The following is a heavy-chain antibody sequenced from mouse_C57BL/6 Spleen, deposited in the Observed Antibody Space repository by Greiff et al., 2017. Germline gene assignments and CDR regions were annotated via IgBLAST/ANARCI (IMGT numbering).Heavy chain of an antibody. J-gene: IGHJ4*01. CDR2: ISDGGSYT. CDR3: AGDKPGAMDY. CDR1: GFTFSSYA. Sequence: EVQLVESGGGLVKPGGSLKLSCAASGFTFSSYAMSWVRQTPEKRLELVATISDGGSYTYYPDNVKGRFTISRVNAKNNLYLQMSHLKSEDTAMYYCAGDKPGAMDYWGQGTSVTVSS. V-gene: IGHV5-4*01.